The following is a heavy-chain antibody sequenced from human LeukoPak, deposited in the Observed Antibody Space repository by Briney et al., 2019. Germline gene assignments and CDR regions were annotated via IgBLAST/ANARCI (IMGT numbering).Heavy chain of an antibody. V-gene: IGHV4-34*01. Sequence: SETLSLTCAVYSGSFSDYSWSWIRKSPGKGLQWIGEINQSGSTNYNPSLKSRVTISVDKSKNQFSLKLNSVIAADTAMYYCATSTLTLWGQGTLVTVSS. D-gene: IGHD4/OR15-4a*01. J-gene: IGHJ4*02. CDR1: SGSFSDYS. CDR3: ATSTLTL. CDR2: INQSGST.